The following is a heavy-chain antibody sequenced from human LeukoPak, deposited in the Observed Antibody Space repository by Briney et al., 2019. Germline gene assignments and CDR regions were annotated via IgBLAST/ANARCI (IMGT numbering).Heavy chain of an antibody. J-gene: IGHJ6*04. CDR2: ISSSGSTI. CDR3: ARQRPARITMVRGVAYYYYYGMDV. D-gene: IGHD3-10*01. V-gene: IGHV3-48*03. CDR1: GFTFSSYE. Sequence: GGSLRLFCAASGFTFSSYEMNWGRQAPGKGLEWVSYISSSGSTIYYADSVKGRFTISRDNAKNSLYLQMNSLRAEDTAVYYCARQRPARITMVRGVAYYYYYGMDVWGKGTTVTVSS.